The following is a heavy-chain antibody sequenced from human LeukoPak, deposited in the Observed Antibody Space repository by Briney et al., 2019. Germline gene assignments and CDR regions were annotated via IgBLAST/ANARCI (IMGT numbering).Heavy chain of an antibody. V-gene: IGHV3-15*01. CDR3: AKDDGTSDYFDY. J-gene: IGHJ4*02. CDR2: IKSKTDGGTT. Sequence: PGGSLRLSCAASGFTFSNAWMSWVRQAPGKGLEWVGRIKSKTDGGTTDYAAPVKGRFTISRDDSKNTLCLQMNSLKTEDTAVYYCAKDDGTSDYFDYWGQGTLVTVSS. D-gene: IGHD5-24*01. CDR1: GFTFSNAW.